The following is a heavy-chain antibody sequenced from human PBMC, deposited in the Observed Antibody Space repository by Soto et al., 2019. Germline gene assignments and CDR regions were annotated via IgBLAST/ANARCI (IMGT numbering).Heavy chain of an antibody. V-gene: IGHV3-11*05. CDR1: GFTFSDYY. D-gene: IGHD6-19*01. CDR2: ISSSSSYT. Sequence: PGGSLRLSCAASGFTFSDYYMSWIRQAPGKGLEWVSYISSSSSYTNYADSVKGRFTISRDNAKNSLYLQMNSLRAEDTAVYYCARDRGSSGWLDYWGQGTQVTVSS. J-gene: IGHJ4*02. CDR3: ARDRGSSGWLDY.